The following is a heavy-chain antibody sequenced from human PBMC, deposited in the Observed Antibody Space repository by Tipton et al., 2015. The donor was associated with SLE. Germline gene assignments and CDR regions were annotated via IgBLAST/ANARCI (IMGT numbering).Heavy chain of an antibody. Sequence: GLVKPSQTLSLTCAVYGESFNGYFWTWIRQPPGKGLEWIAEIIHSGVTNYNPSLRSRVTISVDMSKNQVSLKLSSVTAADTAVYYCARENPYADYGWARRHYFGPWGQGTLVTVSS. V-gene: IGHV4-34*12. CDR2: IIHSGVT. J-gene: IGHJ4*02. CDR3: ARENPYADYGWARRHYFGP. CDR1: GESFNGYF. D-gene: IGHD4-17*01.